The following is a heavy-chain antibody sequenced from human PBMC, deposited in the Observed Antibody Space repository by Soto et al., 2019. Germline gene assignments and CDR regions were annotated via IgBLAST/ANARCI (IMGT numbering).Heavy chain of an antibody. CDR1: GFTFSSYS. V-gene: IGHV3-21*01. J-gene: IGHJ4*02. Sequence: LRLSCAASGFTFSSYSMNWVRQAPGKGLEWVSSISSSSSYIYYADSVKGRFTISRDNAKNSLYLQMNSLRAEDTAVYYCARPIAVTGKGNDYWGQGTLVTVSS. CDR2: ISSSSSYI. CDR3: ARPIAVTGKGNDY. D-gene: IGHD6-19*01.